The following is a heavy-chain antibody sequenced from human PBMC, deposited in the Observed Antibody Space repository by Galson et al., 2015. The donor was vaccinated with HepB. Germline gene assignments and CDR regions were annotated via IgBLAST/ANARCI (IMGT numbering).Heavy chain of an antibody. Sequence: SLRLSCAASGFTFRSYAMHWVRQAPGKGLDYVSAISCNGGNKYYADSVKGRFTISRDNSKNTLYLQMSRLRAEDTAVYYCVKGQGSAHFCNWFDPWGQGTLVTVSS. CDR1: GFTFRSYA. V-gene: IGHV3-64D*06. J-gene: IGHJ5*02. CDR2: ISCNGGNK. CDR3: VKGQGSAHFCNWFDP.